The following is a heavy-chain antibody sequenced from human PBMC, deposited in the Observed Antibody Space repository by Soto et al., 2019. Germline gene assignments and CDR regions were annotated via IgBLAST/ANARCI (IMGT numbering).Heavy chain of an antibody. J-gene: IGHJ5*02. D-gene: IGHD3-16*01. CDR2: MSYNANI. CDR1: GGSISNYY. Sequence: PAETLSLTCLFSGGSISNYYWTWVRQSPDRGLEWSGYMSYNANINYKPSLQSRVTISIDTSKNQFSLTLESVTAADTAVYYCGSGGNWFDPWGQGVLVTVSS. CDR3: GSGGNWFDP. V-gene: IGHV4-59*01.